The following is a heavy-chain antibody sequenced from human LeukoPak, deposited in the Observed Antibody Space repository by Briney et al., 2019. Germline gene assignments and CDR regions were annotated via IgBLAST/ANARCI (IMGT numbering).Heavy chain of an antibody. CDR3: AKDDGVYPYYYDSSGYRITSAFDI. Sequence: PGGSLRLSCAASGFTFSSYAMSWVRQAPGKGLEWVSAISGSGGSTYYADSVKGRFTIPRDNSKNTLYLQMNSLRAEDTAVYYCAKDDGVYPYYYDSSGYRITSAFDIWGQGTMVTVSS. D-gene: IGHD3-22*01. J-gene: IGHJ3*02. CDR2: ISGSGGST. V-gene: IGHV3-23*01. CDR1: GFTFSSYA.